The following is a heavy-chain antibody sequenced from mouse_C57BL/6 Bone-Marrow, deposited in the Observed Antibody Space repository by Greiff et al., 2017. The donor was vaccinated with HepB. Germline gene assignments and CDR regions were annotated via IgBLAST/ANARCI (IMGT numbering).Heavy chain of an antibody. J-gene: IGHJ3*01. CDR3: TTYDYYGSSYLFAY. Sequence: EVQLQQSGAELVRPGASVKLSCTASGFNIKDDYMHWVKQRPEQGLEWIGWIDPENGDTEYASKFQDKATITADTSSNTAYLQLSSLTSEDTAVYYCTTYDYYGSSYLFAYWGQGTLVTVSA. D-gene: IGHD1-1*01. CDR1: GFNIKDDY. CDR2: IDPENGDT. V-gene: IGHV14-4*01.